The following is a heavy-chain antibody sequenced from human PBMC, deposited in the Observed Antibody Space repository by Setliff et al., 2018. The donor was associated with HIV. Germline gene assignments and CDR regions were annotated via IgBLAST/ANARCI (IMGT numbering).Heavy chain of an antibody. Sequence: PSETLSLTCNVSGGSISSYYWGWIRQPPGKGLEWIASLYHRTATYRDPSLTTTYNNPSLKTRVTLSVDTSKNQFSLKVTSVTAADTAVYFCVRLYRGSSADEKTDSWGQGLLVTVSS. CDR1: GGSISSYY. V-gene: IGHV4-38-2*02. CDR3: VRLYRGSSADEKTDS. J-gene: IGHJ4*02. CDR2: LYHRTATYRDPSLTTT. D-gene: IGHD3-22*01.